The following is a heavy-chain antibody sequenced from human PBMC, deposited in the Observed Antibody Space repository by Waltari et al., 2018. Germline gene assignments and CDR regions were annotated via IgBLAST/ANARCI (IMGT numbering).Heavy chain of an antibody. CDR2: ISWDGDST. CDR1: GFTFDDYT. J-gene: IGHJ4*02. Sequence: EVQLVESGGAVVQPGGSLRLSCAASGFTFDDYTMHWVRQAPGKGLGCACLISWDGDSTYYADSVKGRFTISRDNSKNSLYLQMNSLRIEDSALYFCAKGALAGEEFAHWGQGTVVTVSS. D-gene: IGHD1-1*01. CDR3: AKGALAGEEFAH. V-gene: IGHV3-43*01.